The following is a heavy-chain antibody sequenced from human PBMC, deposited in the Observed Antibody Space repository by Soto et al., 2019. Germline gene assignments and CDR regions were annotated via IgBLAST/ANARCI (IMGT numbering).Heavy chain of an antibody. Sequence: GGSLRLSCAASGFTFSSYAMSWVRQAPGKGLEWVSCISGSSGTTYYADSVKGRFTISRDNAKNTLYLQMNSLRAEDTAVYYCAREAVAGFNRFLDYWGQGTLVTVSS. CDR2: ISGSSGTT. J-gene: IGHJ4*02. CDR3: AREAVAGFNRFLDY. D-gene: IGHD6-19*01. V-gene: IGHV3-21*01. CDR1: GFTFSSYA.